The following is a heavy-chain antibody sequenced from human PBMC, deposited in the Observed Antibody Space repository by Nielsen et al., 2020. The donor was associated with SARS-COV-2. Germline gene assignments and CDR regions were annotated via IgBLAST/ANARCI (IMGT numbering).Heavy chain of an antibody. CDR1: GYTFTGYY. CDR2: INPNSGGT. D-gene: IGHD6-6*01. J-gene: IGHJ4*02. Sequence: ASVKVSCKASGYTFTGYYMHWVRQAPGQGLEWMGWINPNSGGTNYAQKFQGRVTITADESTSTAYMELSSLRSEDTAVYYCAREEYSGVFDYWGQGTLVTVSS. V-gene: IGHV1-2*02. CDR3: AREEYSGVFDY.